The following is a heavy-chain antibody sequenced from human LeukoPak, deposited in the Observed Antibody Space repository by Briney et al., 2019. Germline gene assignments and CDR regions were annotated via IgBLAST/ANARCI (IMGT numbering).Heavy chain of an antibody. V-gene: IGHV1-2*02. D-gene: IGHD5-24*01. CDR3: ATQPRGNGYNYYFDY. J-gene: IGHJ4*02. CDR1: GYTFTGYY. CDR2: INPNTAGT. Sequence: GASVKVSCKASGYTFTGYYFHWVRQAPGQGLEWMGWINPNTAGTNYAQKFLGGVTLTWDTSISTAYMELNRLTSDDTAVYYCATQPRGNGYNYYFDYWGQGTLVTVSS.